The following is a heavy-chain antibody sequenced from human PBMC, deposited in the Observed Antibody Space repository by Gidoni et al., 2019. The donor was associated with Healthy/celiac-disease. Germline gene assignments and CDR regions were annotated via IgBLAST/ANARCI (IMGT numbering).Heavy chain of an antibody. J-gene: IGHJ4*02. Sequence: EVQLVESGGGLVKPGGSLRPSRADSGFTFSNAWMSWFRQAPGKGLGWVGRIKSKTDGGTTDYAAPVKGRFTISRDDSKNTLYLQMNSLKTEDTAVYYCTTAYAPSFDYWGQGTLVTVSS. V-gene: IGHV3-15*01. CDR3: TTAYAPSFDY. CDR2: IKSKTDGGTT. CDR1: GFTFSNAW.